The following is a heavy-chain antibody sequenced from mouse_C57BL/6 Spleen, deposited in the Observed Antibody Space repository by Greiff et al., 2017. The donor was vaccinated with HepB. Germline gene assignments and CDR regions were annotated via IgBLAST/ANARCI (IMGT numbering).Heavy chain of an antibody. V-gene: IGHV2-3*01. CDR2: IWGDGST. CDR1: GFSLTSYG. Sequence: QVQLQQSGPGLVAPSQSLSITCTVSGFSLTSYGVSWVRQPPGKGLEWLGVIWGDGSTNYHSALISRLSISKDNSKSQVFLKLNSLQTDDTATYYCAKGIYYDYDVVSYYAMDYWGQGTSVTVSS. D-gene: IGHD2-4*01. CDR3: AKGIYYDYDVVSYYAMDY. J-gene: IGHJ4*01.